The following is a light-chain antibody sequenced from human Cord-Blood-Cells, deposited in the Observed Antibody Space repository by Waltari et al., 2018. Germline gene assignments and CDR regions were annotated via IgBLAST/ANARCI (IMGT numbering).Light chain of an antibody. CDR3: QQYYSTHT. V-gene: IGKV4-1*01. Sequence: DIVMTQSPDSLAVSLGERATINCKSSQSVLYSSNNKNYLAWYQQKPGQPPKLLIYWASTRESGLPDRFSGSGSGTDFTLTISSLQAEDVAVYYCQQYYSTHTFGQGTKLEIK. J-gene: IGKJ2*01. CDR1: QSVLYSSNNKNY. CDR2: WAS.